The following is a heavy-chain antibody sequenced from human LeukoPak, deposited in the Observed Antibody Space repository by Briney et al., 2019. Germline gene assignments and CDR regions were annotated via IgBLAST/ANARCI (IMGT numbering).Heavy chain of an antibody. V-gene: IGHV4-59*08. CDR3: ARITIFGVVIIPDYYYYGMDV. D-gene: IGHD3-3*01. CDR2: IYYSGST. CDR1: GGSINSYY. J-gene: IGHJ6*02. Sequence: SETLSLTCTVSGGSINSYYWNWIRQPPGKGLEWIGYIYYSGSTNYNPSLRSRVTISLDTSKKQFSLKLSSVTAADTAVYYCARITIFGVVIIPDYYYYGMDVWGQGTTVTVSS.